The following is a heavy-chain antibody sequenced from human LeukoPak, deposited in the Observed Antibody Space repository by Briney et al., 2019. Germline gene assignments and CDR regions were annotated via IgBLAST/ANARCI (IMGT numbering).Heavy chain of an antibody. Sequence: GESLKISCKGSGYTFAGYWIGWVRQIPGKGLEWIGIAYLGNSNIKYNPSFQGRVTISADKSTSTAYLQWSSLRASDTGIYYCARHEALQYYLRAEYWGQGTLVTVSS. CDR1: GYTFAGYW. CDR3: ARHEALQYYLRAEY. D-gene: IGHD2/OR15-2a*01. CDR2: AYLGNSNI. V-gene: IGHV5-51*01. J-gene: IGHJ4*02.